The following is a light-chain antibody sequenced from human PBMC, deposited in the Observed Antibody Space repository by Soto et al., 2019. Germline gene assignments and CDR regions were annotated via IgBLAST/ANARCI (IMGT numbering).Light chain of an antibody. V-gene: IGKV3-20*01. CDR2: AAS. CDR1: QSVGSNF. J-gene: IGKJ1*01. CDR3: QQYGSPPWA. Sequence: IVLTQSPGTLSLSPGERATLSCRASQSVGSNFLAWYQQKRGQAPRILIYAASNRASGIPDRFSGSGSGSDFTLTISRLEREDFAVYYCQQYGSPPWAFGQGTRVEI.